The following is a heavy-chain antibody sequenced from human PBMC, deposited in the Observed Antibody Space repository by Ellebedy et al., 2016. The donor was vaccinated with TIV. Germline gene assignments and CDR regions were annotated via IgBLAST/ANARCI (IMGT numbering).Heavy chain of an antibody. J-gene: IGHJ4*02. CDR2: IYYSGST. D-gene: IGHD5-12*01. CDR1: GGSISSYY. V-gene: IGHV4-59*12. CDR3: ARDRGGGYGDIDY. Sequence: MPSETLSLTCTVSGGSISSYYWSWIRQPPGKGLEWIGYIYYSGSTTYNPSLKSRVTISLDKSKNQFSLKLSSVTAADTAVYYCARDRGGGYGDIDYWGQGSLVIVSS.